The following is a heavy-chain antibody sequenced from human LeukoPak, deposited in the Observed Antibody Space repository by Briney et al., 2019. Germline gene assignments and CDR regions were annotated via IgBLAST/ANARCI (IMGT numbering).Heavy chain of an antibody. J-gene: IGHJ4*02. Sequence: PSETLSLTXTVSGGSISSSSYYWSWIRQPPGKGLDWIGSIYYSGSTYYNPSLKSRVTISVDTSKNQFSLKLSSVTAADTGVYYCARPGGAIGPFDYWGQGTLVTVSS. V-gene: IGHV4-39*01. D-gene: IGHD3/OR15-3a*01. CDR3: ARPGGAIGPFDY. CDR2: IYYSGST. CDR1: GGSISSSSYY.